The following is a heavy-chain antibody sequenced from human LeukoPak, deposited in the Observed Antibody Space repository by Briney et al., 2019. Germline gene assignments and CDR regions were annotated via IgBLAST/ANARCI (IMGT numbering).Heavy chain of an antibody. CDR1: GGSISSSNYY. Sequence: SETLSLTCTVSGGSISSSNYYWGWIRQPPGKGLEWIGNIYYSGSTHYNPSLKSRVTMSVDTSKNQFSLKLSSLTAADTAVYFRTRVSGDGDWGYYMDVWGKGTTVTVSS. CDR3: TRVSGDGDWGYYMDV. V-gene: IGHV4-39*07. D-gene: IGHD2-21*02. J-gene: IGHJ6*03. CDR2: IYYSGST.